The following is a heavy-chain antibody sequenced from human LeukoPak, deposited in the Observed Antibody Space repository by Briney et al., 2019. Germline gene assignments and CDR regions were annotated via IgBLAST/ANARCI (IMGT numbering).Heavy chain of an antibody. V-gene: IGHV1-8*02. CDR2: MNPNSGNT. J-gene: IGHJ4*02. CDR1: GYTFTNYD. CDR3: VRGNSGSYYPY. Sequence: ASVKVSCKASGYTFTNYDINWVRQATGQGLEWMGWMNPNSGNTGFVQKFQGRVILTRDTSINTAYMELSSLRSDDTAVYYCVRGNSGSYYPYWGQGTLVTVSS. D-gene: IGHD1-26*01.